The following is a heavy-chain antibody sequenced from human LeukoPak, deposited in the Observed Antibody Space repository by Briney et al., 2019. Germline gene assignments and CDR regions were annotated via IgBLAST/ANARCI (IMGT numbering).Heavy chain of an antibody. D-gene: IGHD6-13*01. CDR1: GYTFTNYA. CDR2: INTNTGNP. J-gene: IGHJ6*03. V-gene: IGHV7-4-1*02. CDR3: ARGRGAAAGTGYYYYYMDV. Sequence: GASVKVSCKASGYTFTNYAMIWVRQAPGQGLEWMGWINTNTGNPTHAQGFTGRFVFSLDTSVSTAYLQISSLKAEDTAVYYCARGRGAAAGTGYYYYYMDVWGKGTTVTVSS.